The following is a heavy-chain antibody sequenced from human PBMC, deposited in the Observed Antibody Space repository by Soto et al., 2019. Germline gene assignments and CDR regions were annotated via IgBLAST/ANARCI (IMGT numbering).Heavy chain of an antibody. CDR3: ARQSYRFSEWFHEYRGMDV. D-gene: IGHD3-3*01. V-gene: IGHV4-30-4*01. CDR1: GGSINNGDYY. J-gene: IGHJ6*02. CDR2: IYYSGGT. Sequence: SETLSLTCAVSGGSINNGDYYWSWIRQPPGKGLEWIGYIYYSGGTYFNPSLKSRVTISVDTSKNQFSLKLSSVTAADTAVYYCARQSYRFSEWFHEYRGMDVWGQGTTVTVSS.